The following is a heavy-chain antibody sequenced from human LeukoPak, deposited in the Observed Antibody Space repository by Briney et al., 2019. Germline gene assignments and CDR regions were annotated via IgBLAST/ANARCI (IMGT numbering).Heavy chain of an antibody. D-gene: IGHD6-6*01. CDR3: ARSSYSSSSNV. V-gene: IGHV3-53*01. J-gene: IGHJ3*01. Sequence: GGSLRLSCAASGFIVSSNYMSWVRQAPGKGLEWVSVIYSDGSTYYADSVKGRFALSRDNSKNTLYLQMNSLRAEDTAVYYCARSSYSSSSNVWGQGTMVTVSS. CDR2: IYSDGST. CDR1: GFIVSSNY.